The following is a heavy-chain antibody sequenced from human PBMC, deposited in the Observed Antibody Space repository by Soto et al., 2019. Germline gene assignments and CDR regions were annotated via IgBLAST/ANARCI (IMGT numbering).Heavy chain of an antibody. V-gene: IGHV4-39*01. CDR2: IYYSGST. D-gene: IGHD5-12*01. Sequence: SETLSLTCTVSGGSISSSSYYWGWIRQPPGKGLEWIGSIYYSGSTYYNPSLKSRVTISVDTSKNQFSLRLSSVTAADTAVYYCARQGRAIVATAYFDYWGQGTLVTVSS. CDR1: GGSISSSSYY. CDR3: ARQGRAIVATAYFDY. J-gene: IGHJ4*02.